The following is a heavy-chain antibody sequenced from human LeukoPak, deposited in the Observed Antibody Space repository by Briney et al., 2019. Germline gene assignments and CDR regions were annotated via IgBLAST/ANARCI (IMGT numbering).Heavy chain of an antibody. D-gene: IGHD1-26*01. J-gene: IGHJ4*02. V-gene: IGHV4-39*02. CDR2: IYSSGST. Sequence: RQPXXXGLEWIGSIYSSGSTYYNPSLKSRVTISVDTSKNQFSLKLSSVTAADTAVYYCARERGGAEDYWGQGTLVTVSS. CDR3: ARERGGAEDY.